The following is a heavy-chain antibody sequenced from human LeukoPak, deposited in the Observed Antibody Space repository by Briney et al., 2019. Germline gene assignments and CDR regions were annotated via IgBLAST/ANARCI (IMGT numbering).Heavy chain of an antibody. D-gene: IGHD2-2*01. V-gene: IGHV4-59*11. CDR3: ARDLGRGYCSSTSCFVPWFDP. Sequence: SETLSLTCTVSGGSINNHYWSWIRQPPGKGLEWIGYIYYSGSPNYNPSLKSRVTISVDTSKNQLSLKLMSVTAADTAVYYCARDLGRGYCSSTSCFVPWFDPWGQGTLVTVSS. CDR2: IYYSGSP. J-gene: IGHJ5*02. CDR1: GGSINNHY.